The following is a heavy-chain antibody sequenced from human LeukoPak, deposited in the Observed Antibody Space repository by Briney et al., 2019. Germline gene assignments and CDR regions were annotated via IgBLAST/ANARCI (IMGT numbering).Heavy chain of an antibody. CDR3: ARGGGSGYYYYYMDV. V-gene: IGHV1-46*01. CDR2: INPSGGST. D-gene: IGHD2-15*01. J-gene: IGHJ6*03. Sequence: ASVKVSCKASGYTFTNYYMHWVRQAPGQGLEWMGVINPSGGSTSYAQNFQGRVTMTRDMSTSTVYMELSSLRADDTAVYYCARGGGSGYYYYYMDVWGKGTTVTISS. CDR1: GYTFTNYY.